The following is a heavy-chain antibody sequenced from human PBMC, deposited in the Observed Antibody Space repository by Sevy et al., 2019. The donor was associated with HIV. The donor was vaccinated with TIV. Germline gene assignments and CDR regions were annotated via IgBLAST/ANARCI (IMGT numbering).Heavy chain of an antibody. V-gene: IGHV3-21*01. CDR2: ISSSSSYI. J-gene: IGHJ4*02. D-gene: IGHD3-3*01. CDR1: GFTFSSYS. Sequence: GGSLRLSCAASGFTFSSYSMNWVRQAPGKGLEWVSPISSSSSYIYYADSVKGRFTISRDNAKNSLYLQMNSLRAEDTAVYYCARAGHYDFWSGANRFGSNDYWGQGTLVTVSS. CDR3: ARAGHYDFWSGANRFGSNDY.